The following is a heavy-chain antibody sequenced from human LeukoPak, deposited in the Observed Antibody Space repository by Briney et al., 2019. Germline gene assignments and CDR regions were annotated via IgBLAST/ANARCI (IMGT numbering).Heavy chain of an antibody. Sequence: PSETLSLTCSVSGGSISSYYWGWIRQPPGKGLEWIGSIYYSGSTYYNPSLKSRVTISVDTSKNQFSLKLSSVTAADTAVYYYARGIAARPNYFDYWGQGTLVTVSS. J-gene: IGHJ4*02. CDR2: IYYSGST. CDR1: GGSISSYY. V-gene: IGHV4-39*01. D-gene: IGHD6-6*01. CDR3: ARGIAARPNYFDY.